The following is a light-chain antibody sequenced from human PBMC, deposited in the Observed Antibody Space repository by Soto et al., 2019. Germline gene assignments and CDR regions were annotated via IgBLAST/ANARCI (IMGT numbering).Light chain of an antibody. J-gene: IGKJ2*03. CDR3: QQYNSYSYS. Sequence: DIQMTQSPSTLSASVGDIVTITCRASQSISSWLAWYQQKSGKAPKLLIYKASSLESGVTSRFSGSGSGTEFTLSISSLQPDDFATYYCQQYNSYSYSFGQGTKLEIK. CDR1: QSISSW. CDR2: KAS. V-gene: IGKV1-5*03.